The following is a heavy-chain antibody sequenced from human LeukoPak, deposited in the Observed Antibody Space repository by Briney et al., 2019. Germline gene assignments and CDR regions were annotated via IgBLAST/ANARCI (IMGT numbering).Heavy chain of an antibody. CDR3: ARAGIVGATTDGNMKD. J-gene: IGHJ4*02. V-gene: IGHV5-51*01. CDR1: GYSFTSNW. Sequence: GESLKISCKGSGYSFTSNWIGWVRQMPGKGLEWMGIIYPGDSDTRYSPSFQGQVTISADTSISTAYMELSRLRSDDTAVYYCARAGIVGATTDGNMKDWGQGTLVTVSS. CDR2: IYPGDSDT. D-gene: IGHD1-26*01.